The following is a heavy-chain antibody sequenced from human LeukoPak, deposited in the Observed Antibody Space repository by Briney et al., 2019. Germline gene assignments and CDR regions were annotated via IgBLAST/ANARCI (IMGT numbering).Heavy chain of an antibody. CDR3: AKVKYSSSSGDY. V-gene: IGHV3-23*01. CDR2: TSGSGGST. Sequence: PGGSLRLSCAASGFTFSSYAMSWVRQAPGKGLEWVSATSGSGGSTYYADSVRGRFTISRDNSKNTLYLQMNSLRAEDTAVYYCAKVKYSSSSGDYWGQGTLVTVSS. J-gene: IGHJ4*02. CDR1: GFTFSSYA. D-gene: IGHD6-6*01.